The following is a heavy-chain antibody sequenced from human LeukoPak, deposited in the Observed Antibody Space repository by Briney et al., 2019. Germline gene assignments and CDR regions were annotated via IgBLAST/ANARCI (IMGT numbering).Heavy chain of an antibody. CDR1: GGSFSGYY. V-gene: IGHV4-34*01. CDR2: INHSGST. CDR3: ARGGPYQELDY. D-gene: IGHD2-2*01. Sequence: SETLSLTCAVYGGSFSGYYWSWIRQPPGKGMEWIGEINHSGSTNYNPSHKSRVTISVDTSKNQFSLKLSSVTAADTAVYYCARGGPYQELDYWGQGTLVTVSS. J-gene: IGHJ4*02.